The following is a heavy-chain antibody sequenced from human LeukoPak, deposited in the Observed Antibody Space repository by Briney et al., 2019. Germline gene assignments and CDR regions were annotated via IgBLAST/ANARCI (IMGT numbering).Heavy chain of an antibody. CDR3: ARDADYYDSSGYSPFDY. D-gene: IGHD3-22*01. V-gene: IGHV3-21*01. CDR1: GFTFSNYS. Sequence: GGSLRLSCAASGFTFSNYSMNWVRQAPGKGLEWVSSISTSSSYMYYADSVKGRFTISRDNAKNSLYLQMNSLRAEDTAVYYCARDADYYDSSGYSPFDYWGQGTLVTVSS. J-gene: IGHJ4*02. CDR2: ISTSSSYM.